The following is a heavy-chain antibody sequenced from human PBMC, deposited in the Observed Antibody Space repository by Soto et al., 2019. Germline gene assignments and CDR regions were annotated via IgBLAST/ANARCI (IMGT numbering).Heavy chain of an antibody. CDR3: AKDRGTVFGVVNDAFDI. V-gene: IGHV3-9*01. J-gene: IGHJ3*02. D-gene: IGHD3-3*01. Sequence: SLRLSCVASGFTVEDYVMHWVRQAPGKGLEWVSGISRSGDSTGYADSVKGRFTVSRDNVKNSLYLQMNSLRTEDTALYYCAKDRGTVFGVVNDAFDIWGQGTMVTVSS. CDR1: GFTVEDYV. CDR2: ISRSGDST.